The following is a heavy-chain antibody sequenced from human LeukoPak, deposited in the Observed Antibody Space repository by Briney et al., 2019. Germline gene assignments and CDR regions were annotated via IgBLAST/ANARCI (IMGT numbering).Heavy chain of an antibody. V-gene: IGHV1-2*04. D-gene: IGHD5-24*01. CDR3: ARDRGPKYGMDV. CDR2: INPNSGGT. CDR1: GYTFTGYY. Sequence: ASVKVSCKDSGYTFTGYYMHWVRQAPGQGLEWMGWINPNSGGTNYAQKFQGWVTMTRDTSISTAYMELSRLRSDDTAVYYCARDRGPKYGMDVWGQGTTVTVSS. J-gene: IGHJ6*02.